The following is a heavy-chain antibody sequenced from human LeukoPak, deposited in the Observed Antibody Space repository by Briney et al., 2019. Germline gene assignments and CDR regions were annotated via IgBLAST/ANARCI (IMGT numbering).Heavy chain of an antibody. V-gene: IGHV3-23*01. CDR3: AKDLTGPYFDWLLIDSFDY. Sequence: PGGSLRLSCAASGFTFSSYGMSWVRQAPGKGLEWVSAISGSGGSTYYADSVKGRFTISRDNSKDTLYLQMNSLRAEDTAVYYCAKDLTGPYFDWLLIDSFDYWGQGTLVTVSS. D-gene: IGHD3-9*01. CDR1: GFTFSSYG. CDR2: ISGSGGST. J-gene: IGHJ4*02.